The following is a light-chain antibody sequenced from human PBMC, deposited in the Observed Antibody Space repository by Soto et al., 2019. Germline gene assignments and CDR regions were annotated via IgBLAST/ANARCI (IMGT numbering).Light chain of an antibody. Sequence: IKVTHSRSALCRAGEDRSTRRCRASQSISSWLAWYQQKPGKAPKLLIYDASTLQSGVPSRYSGSGCGTELTLSISSLQPDAFPTYYSQQYAGYPPWTFGQGTKVDIK. CDR2: DAS. CDR3: QQYAGYPPWT. J-gene: IGKJ1*01. V-gene: IGKV1-5*01. CDR1: QSISSW.